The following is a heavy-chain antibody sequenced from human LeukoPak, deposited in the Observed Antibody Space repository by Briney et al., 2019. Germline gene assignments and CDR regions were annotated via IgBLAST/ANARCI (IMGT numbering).Heavy chain of an antibody. J-gene: IGHJ4*02. CDR1: GFTFSSYA. CDR2: ISGSGGST. CDR3: AKVVIARDGVFDY. V-gene: IGHV3-23*01. Sequence: GGSLRLSCAASGFTFSSYAMSWVRQAPGKGLEWVSAISGSGGSTYYADSVRGRFTISRDNSKNTLYLQMNSLRAEDTAVYYCAKVVIARDGVFDYWGQGTLVTVSS. D-gene: IGHD5-24*01.